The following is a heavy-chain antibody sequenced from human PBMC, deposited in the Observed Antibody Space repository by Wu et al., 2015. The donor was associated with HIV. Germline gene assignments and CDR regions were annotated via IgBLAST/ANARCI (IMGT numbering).Heavy chain of an antibody. CDR2: IIPIFGTA. V-gene: IGHV1-69*06. D-gene: IGHD3-10*01. CDR1: GGTLSSYA. CDR3: VRAAFTNYGSGNYFTPLGY. J-gene: IGHJ4*02. Sequence: QVQLVQSGAEVKKPGSSVKVSCKASGGTLSSYAMSWVRQAPGQGLEWMGGIIPIFGTANYAQKFQGRVNMTGDTSTSTLYMEVYSLRSEDTAIYYCVRAAFTNYGSGNYFTPLGYWGQGSLVTVSS.